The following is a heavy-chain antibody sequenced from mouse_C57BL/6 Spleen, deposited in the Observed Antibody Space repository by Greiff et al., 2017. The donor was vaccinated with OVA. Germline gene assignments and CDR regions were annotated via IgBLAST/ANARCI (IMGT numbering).Heavy chain of an antibody. J-gene: IGHJ4*01. CDR1: GYSITSGYY. CDR2: ISYDGSN. V-gene: IGHV3-6*01. D-gene: IGHD1-1*01. Sequence: DVQLVESGPGLVKPSQSLSLTCSVTGYSITSGYYWNWIRQFPGNKLEWMGYISYDGSNNYNPSLKNRISITRDTSKNQFFLKLNSVTTEDTATYYWASVTTVVARERYAMDYWGQGTSVTVSS. CDR3: ASVTTVVARERYAMDY.